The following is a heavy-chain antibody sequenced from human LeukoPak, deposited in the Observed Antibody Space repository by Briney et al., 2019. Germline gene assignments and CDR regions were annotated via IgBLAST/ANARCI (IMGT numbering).Heavy chain of an antibody. CDR3: AKDRPSMVRGVLYYFDY. J-gene: IGHJ4*02. Sequence: GGSLRLSCAAPGFTFSSYAMSWVRQAPGKGLEWVSAISGSGGSTYYADSVKGRFTISRDNSKNTLYLQMNSLRAEDTAVYYCAKDRPSMVRGVLYYFDYWGQGTLVTVSS. D-gene: IGHD3-10*01. CDR1: GFTFSSYA. CDR2: ISGSGGST. V-gene: IGHV3-23*01.